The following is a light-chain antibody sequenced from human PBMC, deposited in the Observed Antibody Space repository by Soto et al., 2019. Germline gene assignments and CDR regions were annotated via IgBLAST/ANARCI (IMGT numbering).Light chain of an antibody. CDR1: QSVRSTY. CDR3: QQYDNSPLYT. V-gene: IGKV3-20*01. Sequence: EIVLTQSPGTLSLSPGERATLSCRASQSVRSTYIAWYQQKPGQAPRLLIYGGSSRANGIPDRFSGSGSGTDFTLTISGLEPEDSAVYYCQQYDNSPLYTFGQGAKLEIK. CDR2: GGS. J-gene: IGKJ2*01.